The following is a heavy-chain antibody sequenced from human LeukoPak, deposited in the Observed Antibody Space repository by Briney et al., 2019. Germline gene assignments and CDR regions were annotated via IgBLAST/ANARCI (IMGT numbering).Heavy chain of an antibody. CDR1: GGSFSGYY. CDR3: ARAPYSSSWYFLYMDV. J-gene: IGHJ6*03. D-gene: IGHD6-13*01. V-gene: IGHV4-34*01. Sequence: PSETLSLTCAVYGGSFSGYYWTWIRQPPGKGLEWIGEINHSGSTNYNPSLKSRVTISVDTSKNQFSLKLSSVTAADTAVYYCARAPYSSSWYFLYMDVWGKGTTVTVSS. CDR2: INHSGST.